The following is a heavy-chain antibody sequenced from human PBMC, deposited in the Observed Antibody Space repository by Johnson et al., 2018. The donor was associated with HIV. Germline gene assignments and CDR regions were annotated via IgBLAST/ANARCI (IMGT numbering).Heavy chain of an antibody. Sequence: QMQLVESGGGVVQPGRSLRLSCAASGFTFSSYAMHWVRQAPGKGLEWVAVISYDGSDKYHADSVKGRFTISRDSSKNTLYLEMNTLRPEDTAVYYCAAGDSHGGAFDIWGQGTMVTVSS. CDR1: GFTFSSYA. J-gene: IGHJ3*02. CDR3: AAGDSHGGAFDI. V-gene: IGHV3-30*04. D-gene: IGHD2-21*02. CDR2: ISYDGSDK.